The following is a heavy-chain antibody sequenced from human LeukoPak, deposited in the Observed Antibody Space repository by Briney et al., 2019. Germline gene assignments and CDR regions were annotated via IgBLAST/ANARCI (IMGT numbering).Heavy chain of an antibody. CDR2: INPNSGGT. Sequence: ASVTVSCKASAYTFTGYYMHWVRQAPGQGLEWMGWINPNSGGTNYAQKFQGRVTMTRDTSISTAYMELSRLRSDDTAVYYCARYLIVVVPAAMDNWFDPWGQGTLVTVSS. CDR3: ARYLIVVVPAAMDNWFDP. CDR1: AYTFTGYY. D-gene: IGHD2-2*01. V-gene: IGHV1-2*02. J-gene: IGHJ5*02.